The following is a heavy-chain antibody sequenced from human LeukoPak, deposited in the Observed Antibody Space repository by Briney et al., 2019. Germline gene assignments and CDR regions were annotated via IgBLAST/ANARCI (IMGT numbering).Heavy chain of an antibody. Sequence: GGSLRLSCAASGFTFSSYSMNWVRQAPGKGLEWVSSISSSSSYIYYADSVKGRFTISRDNAKNSLYLQMNSRRAEDTAVYYCARVSQQNTIFGVVIIRLDAFDIWGQGTMVTVSS. CDR2: ISSSSSYI. D-gene: IGHD3-3*01. CDR1: GFTFSSYS. J-gene: IGHJ3*02. CDR3: ARVSQQNTIFGVVIIRLDAFDI. V-gene: IGHV3-21*01.